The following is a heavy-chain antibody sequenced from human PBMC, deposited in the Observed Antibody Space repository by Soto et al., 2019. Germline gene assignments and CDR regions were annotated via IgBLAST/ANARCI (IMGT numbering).Heavy chain of an antibody. D-gene: IGHD1-26*01. CDR3: ARTSGRAYWFDP. CDR1: GYTFTSYG. V-gene: IGHV1-18*01. CDR2: ISAYNGNT. J-gene: IGHJ5*02. Sequence: QVQLVQSGAEVKKPGASVKVSCKASGYTFTSYGISWVRQAPGQGLEWMGWISAYNGNTNYAQKLHGRVTITTDTATSTAYMEMRSLRSDDTAVSYCARTSGRAYWFDPWGQGTLVTVSS.